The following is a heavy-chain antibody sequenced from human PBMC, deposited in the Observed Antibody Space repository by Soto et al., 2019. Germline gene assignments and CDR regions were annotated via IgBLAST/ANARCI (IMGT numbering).Heavy chain of an antibody. Sequence: SETLSLTCTVSGGAINTNNYYWGWVRQPPGKGLEWIGSVFYDGTTYYSPSLKSRVTISLEKSRNKFSLKIKSVNAADTAVYYCARLLVVYPVATVWGQGTMVTVS. J-gene: IGHJ4*02. D-gene: IGHD2-8*02. CDR2: VFYDGTT. CDR1: GGAINTNNYY. V-gene: IGHV4-39*01. CDR3: ARLLVVYPVATV.